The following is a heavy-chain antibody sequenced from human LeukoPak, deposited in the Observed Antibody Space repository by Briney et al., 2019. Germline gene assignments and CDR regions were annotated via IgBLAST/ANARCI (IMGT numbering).Heavy chain of an antibody. CDR2: MNPNSGNT. CDR1: GYTFTSYD. CDR3: ARGGYSSSLDD. D-gene: IGHD6-13*01. V-gene: IGHV1-8*03. J-gene: IGHJ4*02. Sequence: GASVTVSCKASGYTFTSYDINWVRQATGQGLEWLGWMNPNSGNTGYAQKFQGGVTITRNTSISTAYMELSSLRSEDTAVYYCARGGYSSSLDDWGQGTLVTVSS.